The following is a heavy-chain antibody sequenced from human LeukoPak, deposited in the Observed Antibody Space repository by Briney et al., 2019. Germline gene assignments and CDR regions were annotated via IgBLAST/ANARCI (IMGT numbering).Heavy chain of an antibody. CDR1: GFTFDDYA. CDR2: INWEGGST. Sequence: GGSLRLSCVGSGFTFDDYAMHWVRHAPGKGLEWVSLINWEGGSTHYADSVKGRFTISRDNSKNSLYLQMNSLRAEDTALYYCARDSDSTGYYFDNCGQGTLVTVSS. J-gene: IGHJ4*02. CDR3: ARDSDSTGYYFDN. D-gene: IGHD3-22*01. V-gene: IGHV3-43D*03.